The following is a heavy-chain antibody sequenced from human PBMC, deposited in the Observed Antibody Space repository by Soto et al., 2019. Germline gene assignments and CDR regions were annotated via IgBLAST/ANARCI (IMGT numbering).Heavy chain of an antibody. D-gene: IGHD6-13*01. Sequence: GESLKISCQGSGYSFTSYWIHWVRQMPGKGLEWMGIIYPGDSDTRYSPSFQGQVTISADKSISTAYLQWSSLKASDTAMYYCARHSRSSWYNYYYGMDVWGQGTTVTVSS. J-gene: IGHJ6*02. CDR2: IYPGDSDT. CDR1: GYSFTSYW. V-gene: IGHV5-51*01. CDR3: ARHSRSSWYNYYYGMDV.